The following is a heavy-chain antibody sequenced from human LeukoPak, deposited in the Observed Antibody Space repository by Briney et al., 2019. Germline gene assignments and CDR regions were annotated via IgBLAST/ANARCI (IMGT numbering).Heavy chain of an antibody. CDR1: GFIVSSNY. Sequence: PGGSLRLSCAASGFIVSSNYMTWVRQAPGKGLEWVSVLYVDGTTYYADSVEGRFTISRDNSKNTLYLQMNSLRVEDTAVYYCARAGCNGGIGLYYFDFWGQGTLVTVAS. V-gene: IGHV3-53*05. CDR2: LYVDGTT. CDR3: ARAGCNGGIGLYYFDF. J-gene: IGHJ4*02. D-gene: IGHD2-15*01.